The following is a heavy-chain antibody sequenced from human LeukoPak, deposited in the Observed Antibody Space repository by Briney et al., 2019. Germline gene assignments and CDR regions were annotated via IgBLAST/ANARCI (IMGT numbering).Heavy chain of an antibody. CDR2: INHSGST. J-gene: IGHJ5*02. Sequence: GSLRLSCAASGFTFSSYSMNWVRQPPGKGLEWIGEINHSGSTNYNPSLKSRVTISVDTSKNQFSLKLSSVTAADTAVYYCARVTVTTWYNWFDPWGQGTLVTVSS. CDR1: GFTFSSYS. V-gene: IGHV4-34*01. D-gene: IGHD4-17*01. CDR3: ARVTVTTWYNWFDP.